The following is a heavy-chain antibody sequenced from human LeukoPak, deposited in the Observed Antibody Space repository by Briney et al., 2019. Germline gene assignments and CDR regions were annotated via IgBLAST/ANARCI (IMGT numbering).Heavy chain of an antibody. V-gene: IGHV1-2*02. Sequence: ASVKVSCKASGYTFTGYCMHWVRQAPGQGLEWMGWINPNSGGTNYAQKFQGRVTMTRDTSISTAYMELSRLRSDDTAVYYCAREYSYNYYYGMDVWGQGTTVTVSS. CDR2: INPNSGGT. CDR3: AREYSYNYYYGMDV. J-gene: IGHJ6*02. CDR1: GYTFTGYC. D-gene: IGHD5-18*01.